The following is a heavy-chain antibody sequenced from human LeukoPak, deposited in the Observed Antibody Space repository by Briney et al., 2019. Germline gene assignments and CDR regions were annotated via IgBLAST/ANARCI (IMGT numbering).Heavy chain of an antibody. Sequence: GGSLRLSCAASGFNFNTYAMSWARQAPGKGLEWVSTISASGGGTYYADSVRGRFTVSRDDSKNTLYLQMNSLRAEDTAIYYCAKLLNSSSSYWGQGALVSVP. CDR3: AKLLNSSSSY. V-gene: IGHV3-23*01. D-gene: IGHD6-6*01. J-gene: IGHJ4*02. CDR1: GFNFNTYA. CDR2: ISASGGGT.